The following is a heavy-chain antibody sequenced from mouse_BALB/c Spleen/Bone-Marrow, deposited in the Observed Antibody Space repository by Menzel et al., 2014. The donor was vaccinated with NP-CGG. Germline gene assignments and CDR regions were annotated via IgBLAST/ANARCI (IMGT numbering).Heavy chain of an antibody. CDR2: INPYNDGT. J-gene: IGHJ1*01. D-gene: IGHD1-1*01. Sequence: VQLKHPGPELVKPGASVKMSCKASGYTFTSYVMHWVKQKPGQGLEWIGYINPYNDGTKYNEKFKGKATLTSDKSSSTAYMGLSSLTSEDSAVFYCARKAITTVGTYWYFDVWGAGTTVTVSS. CDR3: ARKAITTVGTYWYFDV. V-gene: IGHV1-14*01. CDR1: GYTFTSYV.